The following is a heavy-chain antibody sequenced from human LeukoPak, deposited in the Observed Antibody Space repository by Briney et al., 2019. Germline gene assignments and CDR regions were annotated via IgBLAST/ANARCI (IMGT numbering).Heavy chain of an antibody. CDR2: IYYSGST. J-gene: IGHJ4*02. CDR1: GGSVNSGTDY. D-gene: IGHD4-11*01. Sequence: SETLSLTCTVSGGSVNSGTDYWNWLRHPPGKGLEWIGYIYYSGSTNYNPSLKSRVTISVDTSKNQFSLKLSSVTAADTAVYYCARDRVRGNSNPYFDYWGQGTLVTVSS. CDR3: ARDRVRGNSNPYFDY. V-gene: IGHV4-61*01.